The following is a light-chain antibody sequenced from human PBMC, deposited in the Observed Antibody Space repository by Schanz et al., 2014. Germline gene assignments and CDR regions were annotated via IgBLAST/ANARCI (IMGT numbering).Light chain of an antibody. CDR1: SSDVGGYNY. Sequence: QSVLTQPPSASGSPGQSVTISCTGTSSDVGGYNYVSWYQQHPGKAPKLMIFEVSKRPSGVPDRFSGSKSGNTASLTISGLQAEDEADYYCSSYTSSSTLGYVVFGGGTKLTVL. CDR3: SSYTSSSTLGYVV. CDR2: EVS. V-gene: IGLV2-8*01. J-gene: IGLJ2*01.